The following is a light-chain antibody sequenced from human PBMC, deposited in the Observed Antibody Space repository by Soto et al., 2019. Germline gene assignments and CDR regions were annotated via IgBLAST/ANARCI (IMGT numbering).Light chain of an antibody. J-gene: IGKJ4*01. CDR3: QQYSSSLLT. V-gene: IGKV1-5*03. CDR2: KAS. CDR1: QSINTW. Sequence: HISQFSSSQFGFFGERVPVTCRASQSINTWLAWYQQKPGKDTKLMMYKASTLHSGVPSRFSGNGSGTEFTLNLSSLQTDELAIYDCQQYSSSLLTLGEGTTV.